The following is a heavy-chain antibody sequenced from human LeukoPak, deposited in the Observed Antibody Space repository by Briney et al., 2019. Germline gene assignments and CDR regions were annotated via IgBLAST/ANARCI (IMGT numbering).Heavy chain of an antibody. CDR2: IKSKTDGGTT. J-gene: IGHJ4*02. Sequence: GRSLRLSCAASGFSVSNACMSWVRHAPSKGLDLVCRIKSKTDGGTTDYAARVKGRFTISRDDSKNTLYLQMNSLKTEDTAVYYCTTRFLGSYFDYWGQGTLVTVSS. CDR3: TTRFLGSYFDY. CDR1: GFSVSNAC. D-gene: IGHD3-3*01. V-gene: IGHV3-15*01.